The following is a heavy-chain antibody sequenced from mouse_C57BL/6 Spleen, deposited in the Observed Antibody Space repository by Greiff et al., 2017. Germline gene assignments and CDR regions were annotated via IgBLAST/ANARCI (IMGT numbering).Heavy chain of an antibody. CDR1: GYTFTDYN. D-gene: IGHD1-1*01. J-gene: IGHJ2*01. CDR2: INPNNGGT. Sequence: VQLQQSGPELVKPGASVKMSCKASGYTFTDYNMHWVKQSHGKSLEWIGYINPNNGGTSYNQKFKGKATLTVNKSSSTAYMELRSLTSEDSAVYYCARSRTTVVTNYFDYWGQGTTLTVSS. CDR3: ARSRTTVVTNYFDY. V-gene: IGHV1-22*01.